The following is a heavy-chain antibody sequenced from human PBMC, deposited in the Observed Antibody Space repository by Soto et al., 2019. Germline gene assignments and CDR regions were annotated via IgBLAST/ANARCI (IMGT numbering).Heavy chain of an antibody. Sequence: KVSCKASGGTFSSYAISWVRQAPGQGLEWMGGIIPICGTANYAQKFQGRVTITADXXXSXXXXXLXXLXXEDXAVYYCARSKNVDAFDIWGQGTMVTVSS. D-gene: IGHD1-1*01. CDR3: ARSKNVDAFDI. CDR1: GGTFSSYA. CDR2: IIPICGTA. V-gene: IGHV1-69*01. J-gene: IGHJ3*02.